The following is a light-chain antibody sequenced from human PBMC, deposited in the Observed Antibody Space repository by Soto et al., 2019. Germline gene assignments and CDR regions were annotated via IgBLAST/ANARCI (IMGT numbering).Light chain of an antibody. CDR2: AAS. CDR3: QQYYSYPRT. V-gene: IGKV1-8*01. CDR1: QYITNY. J-gene: IGKJ1*01. Sequence: AIRMTQSPSSLSASTGDRVTITCRASQYITNYLAWYQQKPGKAPKLLIYAASTLQSGVPSRFSGSGSGTDFTLTITCLQSEDFATYYCQQYYSYPRTFGQGTKVDIK.